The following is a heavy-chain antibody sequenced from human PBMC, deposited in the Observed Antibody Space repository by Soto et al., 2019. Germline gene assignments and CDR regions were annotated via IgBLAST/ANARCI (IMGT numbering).Heavy chain of an antibody. CDR2: VRYSGST. Sequence: QVQLRESGPGLVKPSQTLSLTCTVSGASISSGDFVWSWIRQPPGKGLEWTGYVRYSGSTYYNPPLKSRVTISVDTSKNQFPLTLSSVTAADTAVYYCARLGGSVDDWGQGTLVTVS. J-gene: IGHJ4*02. D-gene: IGHD1-26*01. CDR3: ARLGGSVDD. V-gene: IGHV4-30-4*01. CDR1: GASISSGDFV.